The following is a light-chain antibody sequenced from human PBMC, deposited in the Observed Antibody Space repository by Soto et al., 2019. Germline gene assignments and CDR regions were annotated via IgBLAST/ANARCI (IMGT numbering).Light chain of an antibody. Sequence: DIVMTQSPDSLAVSLGERATINCKSSQSVLYSSNNKNYLAWYQQKPGQPPKLPIYWASTRESGVPARFSGSGSGTDFTLSISSLQAEDVAVYYCQQYYSTPPYTFGQGTKVDIK. CDR1: QSVLYSSNNKNY. V-gene: IGKV4-1*01. CDR3: QQYYSTPPYT. J-gene: IGKJ2*01. CDR2: WAS.